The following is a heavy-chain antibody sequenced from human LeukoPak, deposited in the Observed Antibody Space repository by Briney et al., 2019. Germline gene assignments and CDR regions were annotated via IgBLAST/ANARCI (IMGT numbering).Heavy chain of an antibody. CDR2: IYYSGST. CDR1: ACSISSYY. Sequence: PSETLSLTCTVSACSISSYYWSWIRQPPGKGLEWIGYIYYSGSTKYNPSLKSRVTISVDTSKNKFSVKLSAVTAADTAVYYCARVGRTGYYYYYMDVWGKGTTVTVSS. D-gene: IGHD3/OR15-3a*01. V-gene: IGHV4-59*01. CDR3: ARVGRTGYYYYYMDV. J-gene: IGHJ6*03.